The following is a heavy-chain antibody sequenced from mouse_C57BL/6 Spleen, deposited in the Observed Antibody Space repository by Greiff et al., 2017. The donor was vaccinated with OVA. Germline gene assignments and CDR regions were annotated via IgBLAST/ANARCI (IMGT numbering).Heavy chain of an antibody. CDR1: GFNIKDDY. CDR3: TTSPVVALGDFDV. V-gene: IGHV14-4*01. Sequence: EVKVVESGAELVRPGASVKLSCTASGFNIKDDYMHWVKQRPEQGLEWIGWIDPENGDTEYASKFQGKATITADTSSNTAYLQLSSLTSEDTAVYYCTTSPVVALGDFDVWGTGTTVTVSS. J-gene: IGHJ1*03. D-gene: IGHD1-1*01. CDR2: IDPENGDT.